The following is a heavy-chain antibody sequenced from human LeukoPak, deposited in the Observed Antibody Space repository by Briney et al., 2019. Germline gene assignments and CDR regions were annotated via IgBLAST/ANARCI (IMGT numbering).Heavy chain of an antibody. Sequence: GASVTVSCKASGYTFTGYYMHWVRQAPGQGLEWMGWINPNSGGTNYAQKFQGRVTMTRDTSISTAYMELSRLRSDDTAVYYCARHTGSPSSGWFDPWGQGTLVTVSS. CDR2: INPNSGGT. CDR1: GYTFTGYY. D-gene: IGHD1-14*01. V-gene: IGHV1-2*02. J-gene: IGHJ5*02. CDR3: ARHTGSPSSGWFDP.